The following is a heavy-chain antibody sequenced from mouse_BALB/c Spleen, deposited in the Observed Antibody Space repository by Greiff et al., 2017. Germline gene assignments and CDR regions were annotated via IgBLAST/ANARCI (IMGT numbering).Heavy chain of an antibody. Sequence: EVKLMESGGGLVKPGGSLKLSCAASGFTFSDYYMYWVRQTPEKRLEWVATISDGGSYTYYPDSVKGRFTISRDNAKNNLYLQMSSLKSEDTAMYYCARGYGYDDPYYFDYWGQGTTLTVSS. V-gene: IGHV5-4*02. J-gene: IGHJ2*01. CDR2: ISDGGSYT. CDR1: GFTFSDYY. D-gene: IGHD2-2*01. CDR3: ARGYGYDDPYYFDY.